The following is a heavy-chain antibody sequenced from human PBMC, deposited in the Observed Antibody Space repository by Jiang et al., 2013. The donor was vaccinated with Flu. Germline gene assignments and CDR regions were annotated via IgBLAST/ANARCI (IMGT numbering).Heavy chain of an antibody. CDR2: ISAYNGNT. J-gene: IGHJ6*02. CDR3: ASSSGSYYYYYGMDV. V-gene: IGHV1-18*04. Sequence: SVKVSCKASGYTFTSYGISWVRQAPGQGLEWMGWISAYNGNTNYAQKLQGRVTMTTDTSTSTAYMELRSLRSDDTAVYYCASSSGSYYYYYGMDVWGQGTTVTVSS. CDR1: GYTFTSYG. D-gene: IGHD1-26*01.